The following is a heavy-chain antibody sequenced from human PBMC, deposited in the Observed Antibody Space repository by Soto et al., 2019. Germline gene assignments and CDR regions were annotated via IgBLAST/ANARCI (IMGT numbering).Heavy chain of an antibody. J-gene: IGHJ4*02. CDR1: GFTISNYG. V-gene: IGHV3-30*18. Sequence: GGSLRLSCAASGFTISNYGMHWVRQAPGKGLEWVAVISYDGSNKYFADSVKGRFTISRDISKNTLYLQMNSLRAEDTAVYYCAEAQSTGYAFDYWGQGTLVTVSS. D-gene: IGHD3-22*01. CDR3: AEAQSTGYAFDY. CDR2: ISYDGSNK.